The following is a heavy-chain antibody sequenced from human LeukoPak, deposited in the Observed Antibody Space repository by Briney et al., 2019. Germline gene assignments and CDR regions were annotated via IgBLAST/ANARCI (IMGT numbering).Heavy chain of an antibody. D-gene: IGHD3-9*01. CDR1: GFTFSSYG. V-gene: IGHV3-30*18. J-gene: IGHJ6*02. CDR2: ISYDGSNK. Sequence: PGGSLRLSCAASGFTFSSYGMHWVRQAPGKGLEWVAVISYDGSNKYYADSVKGRFTISRDNSKNTLYLQMNSLRAEDTAVYYCAKGLPYYDILSYYYGMDVWGQGTTVTVSS. CDR3: AKGLPYYDILSYYYGMDV.